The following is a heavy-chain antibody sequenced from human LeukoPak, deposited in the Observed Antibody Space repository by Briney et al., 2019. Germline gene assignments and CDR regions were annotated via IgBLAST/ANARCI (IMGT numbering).Heavy chain of an antibody. CDR3: ARTLRLGTPRAFDI. CDR1: GFTFSSYW. D-gene: IGHD1-1*01. Sequence: GGSLRLSCVVSGFTFSSYWMNWVRQAPGKGLEWVANIHEDGGDKYYVDSVKGRFTISRDNAKNSLYPQMNSLRAEDTALYYCARTLRLGTPRAFDIWGRGTMVTVSS. V-gene: IGHV3-7*05. CDR2: IHEDGGDK. J-gene: IGHJ3*02.